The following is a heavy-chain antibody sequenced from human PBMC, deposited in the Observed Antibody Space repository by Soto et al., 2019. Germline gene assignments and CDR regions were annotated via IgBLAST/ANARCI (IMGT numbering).Heavy chain of an antibody. Sequence: ASVKVSCKASGYSLRSNYIHWVRQAPGQGLEWLGWINPNSSGTVYAQKFQGRVTMTRNTSISTAYMELSSLRSEDTAVYYCARLLGPWGQGTLVTVSS. J-gene: IGHJ5*02. CDR2: INPNSSGT. V-gene: IGHV1-2*02. D-gene: IGHD7-27*01. CDR3: ARLLGP. CDR1: GYSLRSNY.